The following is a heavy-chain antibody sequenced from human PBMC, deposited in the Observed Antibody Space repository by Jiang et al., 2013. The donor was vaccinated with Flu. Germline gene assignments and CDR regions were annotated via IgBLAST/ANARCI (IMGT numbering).Heavy chain of an antibody. CDR3: ARMKGYDSYGMDV. D-gene: IGHD5-12*01. J-gene: IGHJ6*02. V-gene: IGHV2-70*11. CDR2: IDWDDDK. CDR1: GFSLSTSGMC. Sequence: QTLTLTCTFSGFSLSTSGMCVSWIRQPPGKALEWLARIDWDDDKYYSTSLKTRFTISKDTSKNQVVLTMTNMDPVDTATYYCARMKGYDSYGMDVWGQGTTVTVSS.